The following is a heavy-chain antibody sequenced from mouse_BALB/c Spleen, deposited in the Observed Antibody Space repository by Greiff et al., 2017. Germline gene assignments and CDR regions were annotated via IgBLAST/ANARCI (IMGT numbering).Heavy chain of an antibody. V-gene: IGHV8-12*01. CDR2: IYWDDDK. CDR3: ARRDDYWFAY. Sequence: QVTLKVSGPGILQPSQTLSLTCSFSGFSLSPSGMGVSWIRQPSGKGLEWLAHIYWDDDKRYNPSLKSRLTISKDTSSNQVFLKITSVDTADTATYYCARRDDYWFAYWGQGTLVTVSA. CDR1: GFSLSPSGMG. D-gene: IGHD2-4*01. J-gene: IGHJ3*01.